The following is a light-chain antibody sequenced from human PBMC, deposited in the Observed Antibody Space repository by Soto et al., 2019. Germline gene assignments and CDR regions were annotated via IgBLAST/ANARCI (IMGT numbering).Light chain of an antibody. J-gene: IGLJ1*01. CDR2: DVS. CDR3: SSYTSSSTLYD. Sequence: QSVLTQPASVSGSPGQSITISCTGTSSDVGGYNYVSWYQQHPGKAPKLMIYDVSNRPSGVSNRFSGSKSGNTASLTISGLQAGDEADYYCSSYTSSSTLYDFGTGTKVTVL. CDR1: SSDVGGYNY. V-gene: IGLV2-14*01.